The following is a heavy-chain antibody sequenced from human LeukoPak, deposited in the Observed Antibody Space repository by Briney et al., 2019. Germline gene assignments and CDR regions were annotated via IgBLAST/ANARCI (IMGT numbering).Heavy chain of an antibody. CDR2: ISWNSGSI. Sequence: GGSLRLSCAASGFTFDDYAMHWVRQAPGKGLEWVSGISWNSGSIGYADSVKGRFTISRDNAKNSLYLQMNSLRAEDTAVYYCARGLGGDIWGQGTMVTVSS. CDR1: GFTFDDYA. D-gene: IGHD3-16*01. J-gene: IGHJ3*02. CDR3: ARGLGGDI. V-gene: IGHV3-9*01.